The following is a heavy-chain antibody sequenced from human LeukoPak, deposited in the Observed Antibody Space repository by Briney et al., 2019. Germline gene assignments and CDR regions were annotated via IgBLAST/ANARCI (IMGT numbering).Heavy chain of an antibody. CDR1: GGSISSYY. J-gene: IGHJ4*02. D-gene: IGHD3-10*01. V-gene: IGHV4-59*01. CDR3: ATHYYGPIHASDY. Sequence: SETLSLTCTVSGGSISSYYWSWIRQPPGKGLEWIGYIYYSGSTNYNPSLKSRVTISVDTSKNQFSLKLSSVTAEDTAVYYCATHYYGPIHASDYWGQGTLVTVSS. CDR2: IYYSGST.